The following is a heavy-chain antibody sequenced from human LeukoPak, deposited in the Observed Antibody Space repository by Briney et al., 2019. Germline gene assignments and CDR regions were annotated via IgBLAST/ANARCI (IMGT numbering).Heavy chain of an antibody. V-gene: IGHV4-59*01. CDR1: GGSISSYY. J-gene: IGHJ4*02. Sequence: KPSETLSLTCTVSGGSISSYYWSWIRQPPGKGLGWIGYIYYSGSTNYNPSLKSRVTISVDTSKNQFSLKLSSVTAAGTAVYYCARGVEYSSSSGLGCWGQGTLVTVSS. D-gene: IGHD6-6*01. CDR3: ARGVEYSSSSGLGC. CDR2: IYYSGST.